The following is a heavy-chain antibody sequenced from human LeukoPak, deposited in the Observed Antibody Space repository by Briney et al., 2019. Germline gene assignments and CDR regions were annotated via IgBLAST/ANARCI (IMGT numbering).Heavy chain of an antibody. CDR2: IYSGGST. CDR1: GFTFSGFA. CDR3: ARDRQGYYYGMDV. V-gene: IGHV3-53*01. Sequence: GTSLRLSCAGSGFTFSGFAMHWVRQAPGKGLEWVSVIYSGGSTYYADSVKGRFTISRDNSKNPLYLQMNSLRAEDTAVYYCARDRQGYYYGMDVWGQGTTVTVSS. J-gene: IGHJ6*02.